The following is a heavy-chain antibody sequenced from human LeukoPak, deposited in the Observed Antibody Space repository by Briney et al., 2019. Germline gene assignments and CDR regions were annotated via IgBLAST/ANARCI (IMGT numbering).Heavy chain of an antibody. J-gene: IGHJ4*02. CDR2: INPNSGST. CDR1: GYTFTGYY. V-gene: IGHV1-2*02. D-gene: IGHD5-24*01. Sequence: ASVKVSCKASGYTFTGYYMHWVRQAPGQGLEWMGWINPNSGSTNYAQKFQGRVTMTRDTSISTAYMELSRLRSDDTAVYYCARGRATTLIDYWGQGTLVTVSS. CDR3: ARGRATTLIDY.